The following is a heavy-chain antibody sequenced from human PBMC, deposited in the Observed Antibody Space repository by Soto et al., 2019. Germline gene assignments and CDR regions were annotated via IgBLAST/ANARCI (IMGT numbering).Heavy chain of an antibody. CDR1: GDSIRSTNR. D-gene: IGHD3-3*01. CDR2: IYHTGST. Sequence: SETLSLTCAVSGDSIRSTNRWSWVRQPPGKGLEWIGEIYHTGSTNYNPSLKSRVTLSVDKSKNQFSLKLSPVTAADTAVYYCARELRFLEWPIIYFDYWGQRTLVTVSS. CDR3: ARELRFLEWPIIYFDY. V-gene: IGHV4-4*02. J-gene: IGHJ4*02.